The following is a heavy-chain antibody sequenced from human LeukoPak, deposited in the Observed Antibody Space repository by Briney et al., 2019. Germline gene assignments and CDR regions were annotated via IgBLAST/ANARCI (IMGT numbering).Heavy chain of an antibody. CDR3: AKRLLQYCGGDCYSFHDAFDI. Sequence: PGGSLRLSCAASGFTFDDYAMHWVRQAPGKGLEWVSGISWNSGSIGYADSVKGRFTICRDNAKNSLYLQMNSLRAEDTAVYYCAKRLLQYCGGDCYSFHDAFDIWGQGTMVTVSS. CDR1: GFTFDDYA. D-gene: IGHD2-21*02. CDR2: ISWNSGSI. V-gene: IGHV3-9*01. J-gene: IGHJ3*02.